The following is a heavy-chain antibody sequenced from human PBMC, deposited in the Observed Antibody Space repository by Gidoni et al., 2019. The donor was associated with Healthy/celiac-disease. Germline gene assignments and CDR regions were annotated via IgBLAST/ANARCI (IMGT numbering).Heavy chain of an antibody. Sequence: QVQLQESGPGLVKPSETLSLTCTVSGGSLSRYYWSWIRQPPGKGLEWFGYIYYSGSNTYNPALKSRVTISVDTSKNQLSLKLSSVTAADTAVYYCARVRCSCGSCYRWGYYYYYYSMDVWGQGTTVTVSS. CDR2: IYYSGSN. CDR3: ARVRCSCGSCYRWGYYYYYYSMDV. J-gene: IGHJ6*02. CDR1: GGSLSRYY. V-gene: IGHV4-59*01. D-gene: IGHD2-15*01.